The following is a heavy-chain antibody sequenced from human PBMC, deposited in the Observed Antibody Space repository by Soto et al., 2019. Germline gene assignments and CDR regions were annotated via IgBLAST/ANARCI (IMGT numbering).Heavy chain of an antibody. CDR3: AKDVRSYYYYYGMDV. J-gene: IGHJ6*02. CDR2: ISYDGSNK. D-gene: IGHD1-26*01. Sequence: PGGSLRLSCAASGFTFSSYGMHWVRQAPGKGLEWVAVISYDGSNKYYADSVKGRFTISRDNSKNTLYLQMNSLRAEDTAVYYCAKDVRSYYYYYGMDVWGQGTTVTVSS. V-gene: IGHV3-30*18. CDR1: GFTFSSYG.